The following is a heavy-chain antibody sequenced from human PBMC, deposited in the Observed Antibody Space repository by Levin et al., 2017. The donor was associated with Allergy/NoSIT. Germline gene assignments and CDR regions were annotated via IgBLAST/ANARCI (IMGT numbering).Heavy chain of an antibody. CDR1: GGSISSYY. CDR2: IYYSGST. D-gene: IGHD3-9*01. Sequence: SQTLSLTCTVSGGSISSYYWSWIRQPPGKGLEWIGYIYYSGSTNYNPSLKSRVTISVDTSKNQFSLKLSSVTAADTAVYYCARHQVDVLRYFGLFDPWGQGTLVTVSS. CDR3: ARHQVDVLRYFGLFDP. V-gene: IGHV4-59*08. J-gene: IGHJ5*02.